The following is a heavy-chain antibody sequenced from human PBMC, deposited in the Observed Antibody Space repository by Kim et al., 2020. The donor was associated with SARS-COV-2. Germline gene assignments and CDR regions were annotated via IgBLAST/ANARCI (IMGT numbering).Heavy chain of an antibody. J-gene: IGHJ4*02. Sequence: GGSLRLSCAVSELTFSDHYMDWVRQAPGKGLEWIGRIRNKVSSYTTEYAAPVKGRFTISRDDSRRTVFLQMNSLKTEDTALYYCSRVFGSHHDPLTGYWEGAGVYWGQGTLVTVSS. CDR1: ELTFSDHY. CDR3: SRVFGSHHDPLTGYWEGAGVY. V-gene: IGHV3-72*01. D-gene: IGHD3-9*01. CDR2: IRNKVSSYTT.